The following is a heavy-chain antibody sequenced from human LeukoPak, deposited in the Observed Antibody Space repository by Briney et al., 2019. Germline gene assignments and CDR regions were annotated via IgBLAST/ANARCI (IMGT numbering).Heavy chain of an antibody. CDR1: GYTFTGYY. Sequence: ASVKVSCKASGYTFTGYYMHWVRQAPGQGLEWMGRINPNSGGTNYAQKFQGRVTMTRDTSISTAYMELSRLRSDETAVYYCARDLARRYYYYYMDVWGKGTTVTVSS. V-gene: IGHV1-2*06. CDR3: ARDLARRYYYYYMDV. D-gene: IGHD3-3*02. CDR2: INPNSGGT. J-gene: IGHJ6*03.